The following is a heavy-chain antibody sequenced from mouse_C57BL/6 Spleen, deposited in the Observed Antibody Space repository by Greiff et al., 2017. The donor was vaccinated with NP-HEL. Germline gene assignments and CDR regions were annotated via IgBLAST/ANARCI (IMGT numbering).Heavy chain of an antibody. CDR1: GYAFSSYW. J-gene: IGHJ2*01. CDR2: IYPGDGDT. V-gene: IGHV1-80*01. D-gene: IGHD1-1*01. CDR3: ARSSSGYYGSSFDY. Sequence: VQLQQSGAELVKPGASVKISCKASGYAFSSYWMNWVKQRPGKGLEWIGQIYPGDGDTNYNGKFKGKATLTADKSSSTAYMQLSSLTSEDSAVYFCARSSSGYYGSSFDYWGQGTTLTVSS.